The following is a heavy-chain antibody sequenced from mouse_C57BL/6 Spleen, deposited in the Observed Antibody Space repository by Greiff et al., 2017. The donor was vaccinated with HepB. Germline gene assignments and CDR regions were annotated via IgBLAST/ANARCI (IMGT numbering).Heavy chain of an antibody. CDR1: GFTFSSYG. J-gene: IGHJ2*01. V-gene: IGHV5-6*01. D-gene: IGHD3-3*01. CDR2: ISSGGSYT. CDR3: AREGKGFDY. Sequence: EVQLQESGGDLVKPGGSLKLSCAASGFTFSSYGMSWVRQTPDKRLEWVATISSGGSYTYYPDSVKGRFTISRGNAKNTLYLQMSSLKSEDTAMYYCAREGKGFDYWGQGTTLTVSS.